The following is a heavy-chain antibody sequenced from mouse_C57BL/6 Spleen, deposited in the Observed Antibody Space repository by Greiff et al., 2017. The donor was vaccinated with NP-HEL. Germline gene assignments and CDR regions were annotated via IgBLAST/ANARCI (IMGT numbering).Heavy chain of an antibody. J-gene: IGHJ4*01. D-gene: IGHD1-1*01. V-gene: IGHV1-15*01. CDR3: TRRNYYGSSYEGYYAMDY. Sequence: VKLMESGAELVRPGASVTLSCKASGYTFTDYEMHWVKQTPVHGLEWIGAIDPETGGTAYNQKFKGKAILTADKSSSTAYMELRSLTSEDSAVYYCTRRNYYGSSYEGYYAMDYWGQGTSVTVSS. CDR1: GYTFTDYE. CDR2: IDPETGGT.